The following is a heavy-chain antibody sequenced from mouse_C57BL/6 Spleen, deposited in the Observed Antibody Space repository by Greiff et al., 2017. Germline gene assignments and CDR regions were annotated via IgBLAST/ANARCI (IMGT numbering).Heavy chain of an antibody. J-gene: IGHJ3*01. Sequence: EVQLVESGGGLVKPGGSLKLSCAASGFTFRSYAMSWVRQTPEKRLEWVATISDGGSYTYYPDNVKGRFTISRDNAKNNLYLQMSHLKSEDTSMYYCARGPYDYDGFAYGGQGTLVTVSA. CDR1: GFTFRSYA. CDR2: ISDGGSYT. CDR3: ARGPYDYDGFAY. V-gene: IGHV5-4*01. D-gene: IGHD2-4*01.